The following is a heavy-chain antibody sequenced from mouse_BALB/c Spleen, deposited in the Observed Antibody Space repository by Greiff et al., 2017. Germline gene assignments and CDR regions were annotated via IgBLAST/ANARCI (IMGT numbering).Heavy chain of an antibody. CDR1: GFTFSSFG. D-gene: IGHD2-2*01. V-gene: IGHV5-17*02. CDR2: ISSGSSTI. J-gene: IGHJ2*01. Sequence: DVKLVESGGGLVQPGGSRKLSCAASGFTFSSFGMHWVRQAPEKGLEWVAYISSGSSTIYYADTVKGRFTISRDNPKNTLFLQMTSLRSEDTAMYYCAREKGYDYFDYWGQGTTLTVSS. CDR3: AREKGYDYFDY.